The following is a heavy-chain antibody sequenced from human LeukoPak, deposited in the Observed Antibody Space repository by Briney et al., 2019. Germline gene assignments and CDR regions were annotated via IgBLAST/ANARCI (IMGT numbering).Heavy chain of an antibody. D-gene: IGHD2-15*01. CDR3: ARDGGGGPKDY. Sequence: SQTLSLTCAVSGGSISSGGYSWSWIRQPPGKGLEWIGYIYHSGSTYYNPSLKSRVTISVDRSKNQFSLKLSSVTAADTAVYYCARDGGGGPKDYWGQGTLVTVSS. J-gene: IGHJ4*02. CDR1: GGSISSGGYS. V-gene: IGHV4-30-2*01. CDR2: IYHSGST.